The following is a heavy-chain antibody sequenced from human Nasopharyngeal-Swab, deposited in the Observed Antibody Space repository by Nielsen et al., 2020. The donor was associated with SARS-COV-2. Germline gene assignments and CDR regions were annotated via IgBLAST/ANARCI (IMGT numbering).Heavy chain of an antibody. D-gene: IGHD3-3*01. V-gene: IGHV1-24*01. CDR1: GYTLTELS. J-gene: IGHJ4*02. CDR3: ATYPLRSGYYTGREFDY. Sequence: ASVKVSCKVSGYTLTELSMHWVRQAPGKGLEWMGGFDPEDGETIYAQKFQGRVTMTEDTSTDTAYMELSSLRSEDTAVYYCATYPLRSGYYTGREFDYWGQGTLVTVPS. CDR2: FDPEDGET.